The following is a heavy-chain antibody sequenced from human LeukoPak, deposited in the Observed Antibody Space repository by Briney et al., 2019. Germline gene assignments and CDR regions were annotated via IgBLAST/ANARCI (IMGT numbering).Heavy chain of an antibody. CDR2: IIPIFGTA. CDR1: GGTFSSYA. V-gene: IGHV1-69*01. CDR3: ARGHAWDLFGY. D-gene: IGHD1-26*01. J-gene: IGHJ4*02. Sequence: GSSVTVSCTASGGTFSSYAISWVRQAPGQGLEWMGGIIPIFGTANYAQKFQGRVTITADESTSTAYMELSSLRSEDTAVYYCARGHAWDLFGYWGQGTLVTVSS.